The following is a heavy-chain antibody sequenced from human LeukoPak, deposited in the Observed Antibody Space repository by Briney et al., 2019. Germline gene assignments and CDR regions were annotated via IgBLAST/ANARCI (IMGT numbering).Heavy chain of an antibody. CDR1: GYTFTRYA. Sequence: ASVKVSCKASGYTFTRYAMNWVRQAPGQGLEWMGWINTNTGNPTYAQGFTGRFVFSLDTSVSTAYLQISSLKAEDTAVYYCARDGNSIVATTRPILYYYYYYMDVWGKGTTVTVSS. D-gene: IGHD5-12*01. V-gene: IGHV7-4-1*02. CDR2: INTNTGNP. J-gene: IGHJ6*03. CDR3: ARDGNSIVATTRPILYYYYYYMDV.